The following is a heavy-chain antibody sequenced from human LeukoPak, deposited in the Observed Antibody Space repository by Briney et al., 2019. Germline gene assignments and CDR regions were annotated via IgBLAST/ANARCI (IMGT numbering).Heavy chain of an antibody. D-gene: IGHD2-8*01. CDR3: ASGYCTNGVCPNYFDY. J-gene: IGHJ4*02. V-gene: IGHV4-61*02. CDR1: GGSISSGSYY. CDR2: IYTSGST. Sequence: SQTLSLTCTVSGGSISSGSYYWRWIRQPAGTGLEWIGRIYTSGSTNYNPSLKSRVTISVDTSKNQFSLKLSSVTAADTAVYYCASGYCTNGVCPNYFDYWGQGTLVTVSS.